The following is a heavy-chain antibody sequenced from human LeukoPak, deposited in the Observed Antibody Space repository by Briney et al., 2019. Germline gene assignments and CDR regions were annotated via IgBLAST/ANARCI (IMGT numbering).Heavy chain of an antibody. D-gene: IGHD2-2*01. J-gene: IGHJ4*02. Sequence: SVKVSCKASGGTFSSYAISWVRQAPGQGLEWMGRIIPILGIANYAQKFQGRVTITADKSTSTAYMELSSLRSEDTAVYYCARVDAGCCSSTSCPPVYWGQGTLVTVSS. V-gene: IGHV1-69*04. CDR1: GGTFSSYA. CDR2: IIPILGIA. CDR3: ARVDAGCCSSTSCPPVY.